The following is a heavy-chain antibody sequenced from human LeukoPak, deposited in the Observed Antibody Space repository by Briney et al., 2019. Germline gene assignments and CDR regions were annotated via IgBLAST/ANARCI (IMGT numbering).Heavy chain of an antibody. CDR1: GFTFSNYW. V-gene: IGHV3-7*01. Sequence: GGPLRLSCAASGFTFSNYWMNWVRQAPGKGLECVANIKEDGGEKYYVDSVKGRFTISRDNAKNSLYLQMSSLRADDTAIYYCTRGGAASPGVYWGQGTLVTVSS. D-gene: IGHD2-8*01. J-gene: IGHJ4*02. CDR2: IKEDGGEK. CDR3: TRGGAASPGVY.